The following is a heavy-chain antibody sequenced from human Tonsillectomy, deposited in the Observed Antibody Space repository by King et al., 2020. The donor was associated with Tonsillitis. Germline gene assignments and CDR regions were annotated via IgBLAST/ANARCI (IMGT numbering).Heavy chain of an antibody. V-gene: IGHV3-7*01. D-gene: IGHD1-26*01. CDR3: AKDGRLLFY. J-gene: IGHJ4*02. CDR2: INPDGSEE. CDR1: GFTFSNSW. Sequence: EVQLVESGGGLVQPGGSLRLSCTASGFTFSNSWMSWVRQAPGKGLEYVANINPDGSEENYVDSVKGRFTISRDNAKNSLYLQMHGLRAEDTAVYYCAKDGRLLFYWGQGTLVTVSS.